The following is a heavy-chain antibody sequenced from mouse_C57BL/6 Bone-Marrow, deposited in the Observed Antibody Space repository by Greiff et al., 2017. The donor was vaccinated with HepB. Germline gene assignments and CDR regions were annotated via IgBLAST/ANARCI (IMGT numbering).Heavy chain of an antibody. CDR2: IDPENGDT. D-gene: IGHD2-5*01. V-gene: IGHV14-4*01. J-gene: IGHJ2*01. CDR1: GFNIKDDY. CDR3: TSYSNYDY. Sequence: VQLQQSEAELVRPGASVKLSCTASGFNIKDDYMHWVKQRPEQGLEWIGWIDPENGDTEYASKFQGKATITADTSSNTAYLQLSSLTSEDTAVYYCTSYSNYDYWGQGTTLTVSS.